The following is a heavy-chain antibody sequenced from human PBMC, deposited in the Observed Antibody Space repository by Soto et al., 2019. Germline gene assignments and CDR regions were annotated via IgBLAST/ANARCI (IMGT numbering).Heavy chain of an antibody. J-gene: IGHJ5*02. Sequence: SETLSLTCAVYGGSFSGYYWSWIRQPPGKGLEWIGEINHSGSTNYNPSLKSRVTISVDTSKNQFSLKLSSVTAADTAVYYCARGVLSRPYYDILTGYYRAHNWFDPWGQGTLVTVSS. CDR3: ARGVLSRPYYDILTGYYRAHNWFDP. D-gene: IGHD3-9*01. V-gene: IGHV4-34*01. CDR2: INHSGST. CDR1: GGSFSGYY.